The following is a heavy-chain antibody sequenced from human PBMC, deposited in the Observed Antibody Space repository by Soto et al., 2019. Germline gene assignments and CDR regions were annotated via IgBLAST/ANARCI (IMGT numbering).Heavy chain of an antibody. J-gene: IGHJ5*02. CDR3: ARANVAAAGPWFDP. CDR1: GGTFSSYT. V-gene: IGHV1-69*02. D-gene: IGHD6-13*01. Sequence: QVQLVQSGAEVKKPGSSVKVSCKASGGTFSSYTISWVRQAPGQGLEWKGRIIPILGIANYAQKFQGRVTITADKSTSPADMELSSLGTEDTAAYYCARANVAAAGPWFDPWGQGTQVTVSS. CDR2: IIPILGIA.